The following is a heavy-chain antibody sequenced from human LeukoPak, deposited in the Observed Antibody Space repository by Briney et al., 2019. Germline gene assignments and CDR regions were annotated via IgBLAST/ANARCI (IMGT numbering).Heavy chain of an antibody. CDR2: IYYSGST. V-gene: IGHV4-61*01. D-gene: IGHD3-16*01. CDR1: GGSVSSGSYY. J-gene: IGHJ5*02. Sequence: SETLSLTCTVSGGSVSSGSYYWSWIRQPPGKGLEGIGYIYYSGSTNYNPSLKSRVTISVDTSKNQFSLKLSSVTAADTAVYYCASGLEGAFDPWGQGTLVTVSS. CDR3: ASGLEGAFDP.